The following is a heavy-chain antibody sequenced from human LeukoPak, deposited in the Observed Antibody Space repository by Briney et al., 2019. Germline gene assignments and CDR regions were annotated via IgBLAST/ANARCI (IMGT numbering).Heavy chain of an antibody. D-gene: IGHD2-15*01. J-gene: IGHJ4*02. CDR1: GFTFSSYA. CDR3: AKRNGGGRPLDS. Sequence: PGGSLRLSCAASGFTFSSYAMSWVRQAPGKGLEWVSAISGSGGSTYYADSVKGRFTISRDNSKNTLYLQMNSLRAGDTARYYCAKRNGGGRPLDSWGQGTLVTVSS. CDR2: ISGSGGST. V-gene: IGHV3-23*01.